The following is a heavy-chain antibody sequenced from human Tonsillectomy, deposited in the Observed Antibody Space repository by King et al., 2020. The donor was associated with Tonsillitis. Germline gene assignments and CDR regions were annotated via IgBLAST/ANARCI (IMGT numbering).Heavy chain of an antibody. CDR1: GGSISSGGYY. Sequence: VQLQESGPGLVKPSQTLSLTCTVSGGSISSGGYYWSWIRQHPGKGLEWIGYIYYSGSTYYNPSLKSRVTISVDTSKNQFSLKLSSVTAADTAVYCCARDHWYYDSSGYDAFDIWGQGTMVTVSS. CDR3: ARDHWYYDSSGYDAFDI. J-gene: IGHJ3*02. D-gene: IGHD3-22*01. V-gene: IGHV4-31*03. CDR2: IYYSGST.